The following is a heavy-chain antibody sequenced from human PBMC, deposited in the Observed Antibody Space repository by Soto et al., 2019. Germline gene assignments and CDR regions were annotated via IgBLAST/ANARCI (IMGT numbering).Heavy chain of an antibody. CDR2: ISAYNGNT. V-gene: IGHV1-18*01. CDR1: GYTLTSYG. Sequence: ASVKVSCKASGYTLTSYGISWVRQAPGQGLEWMGWISAYNGNTNYAQKLQGRVTMTTDTSTSTAYMELRSLRSDDTAVYYCARDCGDYSEYYYYYGMDVWGQGPTVTVSS. J-gene: IGHJ6*01. CDR3: ARDCGDYSEYYYYYGMDV. D-gene: IGHD4-17*01.